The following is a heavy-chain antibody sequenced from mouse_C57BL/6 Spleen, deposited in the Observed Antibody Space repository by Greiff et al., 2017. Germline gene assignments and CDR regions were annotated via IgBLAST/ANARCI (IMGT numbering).Heavy chain of an antibody. J-gene: IGHJ1*03. CDR1: GYTFTDYE. Sequence: QVQLQQSGAELVRPGASVTLSCKASGYTFTDYEMHWVKQTPVHGLEWIGAIDPETGGTAYNQKFKGKAILTADKSSSTAYMELRSLTSEDSAVYYCTRSDYGRSGYFDVWGTGTTVTVSS. D-gene: IGHD1-1*01. CDR2: IDPETGGT. V-gene: IGHV1-15*01. CDR3: TRSDYGRSGYFDV.